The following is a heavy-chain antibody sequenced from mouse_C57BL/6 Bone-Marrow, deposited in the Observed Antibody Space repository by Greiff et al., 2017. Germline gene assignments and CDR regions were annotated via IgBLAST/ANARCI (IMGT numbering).Heavy chain of an antibody. Sequence: QVQLKESGAELVRPGTSVKVSCKASGYAFTNYLIEWVKQRPGQGLEWIGVINPGSGGTNYNEKFKGKATLTADKSSSTAYMQLSSLTAEDSAVYCGARSKSWDCWFDDWGQGTMVTVSA. D-gene: IGHD4-1*01. CDR3: ARSKSWDCWFDD. CDR1: GYAFTNYL. CDR2: INPGSGGT. V-gene: IGHV1-54*01. J-gene: IGHJ3*01.